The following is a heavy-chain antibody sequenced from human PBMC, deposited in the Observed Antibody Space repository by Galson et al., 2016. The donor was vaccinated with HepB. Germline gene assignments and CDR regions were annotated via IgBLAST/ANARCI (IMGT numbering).Heavy chain of an antibody. CDR3: ARDQVVSMAGINYYFYYGMDV. V-gene: IGHV3-30*03. CDR1: GFSFNIYW. D-gene: IGHD6-19*01. J-gene: IGHJ6*02. CDR2: TSYDGTNK. Sequence: SLRLSCAGSGFSFNIYWMSWVRQAPGKGLEWVALTSYDGTNKYYADSVKGRVTISRDNSRNTLFLQLSSLRLEDTAVYYCARDQVVSMAGINYYFYYGMDVWGQGTTVTVSS.